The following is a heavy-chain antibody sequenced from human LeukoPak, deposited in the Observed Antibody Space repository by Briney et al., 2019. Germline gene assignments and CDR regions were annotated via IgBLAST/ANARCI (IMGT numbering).Heavy chain of an antibody. J-gene: IGHJ4*02. CDR1: RFIFSNYW. V-gene: IGHV3-7*01. Sequence: GGSLRLSCAASRFIFSNYWMTWVRQAPGKGLQWVASIKQDGGEKHYVDSVKGRFTVSRDNAKNSLYLQMNGLSAEDTAVYYCVRGGGSLDSWGQGTLVIVSS. CDR3: VRGGGSLDS. D-gene: IGHD6-13*01. CDR2: IKQDGGEK.